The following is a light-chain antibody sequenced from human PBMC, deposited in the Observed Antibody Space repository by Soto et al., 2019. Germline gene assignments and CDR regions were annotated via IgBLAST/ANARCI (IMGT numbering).Light chain of an antibody. V-gene: IGLV1-44*01. CDR1: DSNIGSNS. CDR3: AAWDDILNGWV. CDR2: SND. J-gene: IGLJ3*02. Sequence: QSVLTQPPSASGTPGQRVTISCSGSDSNIGSNSVNWYQHLPGMAPKLLTHSNDLRPSGVADRFSGSKSGTSASLAISGLQSEDEADYYCAAWDDILNGWVFGGGTQLTVL.